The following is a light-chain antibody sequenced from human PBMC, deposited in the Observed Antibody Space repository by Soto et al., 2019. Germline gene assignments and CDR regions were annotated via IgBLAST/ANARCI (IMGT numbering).Light chain of an antibody. J-gene: IGLJ2*01. V-gene: IGLV2-14*01. CDR1: SSDVGGYNY. CDR2: EVS. CDR3: SSYTSSSTLV. Sequence: QSALTQPATVSGSPGQSITISCTGSSSDVGGYNYVSWYQQHPGKAPKLMIYEVSNRPSGLSNRFSDSKSDNTASLTLSGLQAEDEADYYCSSYTSSSTLVFGGGTQLTVL.